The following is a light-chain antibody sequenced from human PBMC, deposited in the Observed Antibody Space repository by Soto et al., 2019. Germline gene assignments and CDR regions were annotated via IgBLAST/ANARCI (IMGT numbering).Light chain of an antibody. V-gene: IGKV3-15*01. J-gene: IGKJ2*01. CDR3: QEYNGWPPYT. CDR2: RAS. CDR1: QSVNNN. Sequence: ELLMTQSPATLSVSPGERATLSCRASQSVNNNLAWYQQKPGQAPRLLIYRASTRATGIPARFSGSGSETEFTLTIGSLQSEDFAVYYCQEYNGWPPYTFGQGTKLEIK.